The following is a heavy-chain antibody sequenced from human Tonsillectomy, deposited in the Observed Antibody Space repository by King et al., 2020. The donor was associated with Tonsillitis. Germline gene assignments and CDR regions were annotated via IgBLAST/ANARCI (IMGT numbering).Heavy chain of an antibody. CDR1: GFTFSNYW. V-gene: IGHV3-7*01. J-gene: IGHJ2*01. Sequence: VQLVQSGGGLVQPGGSLRLSCAVSGFTFSNYWMSWVRQAPGKGLEWVANTKQDGSEKYYVDSVKGRFTISRDNAKNSLYLQMNSLRAEDTAVYYCARDQRGYYDSSGYYSDWHFDLWGRGTLVTVSS. CDR2: TKQDGSEK. D-gene: IGHD3-22*01. CDR3: ARDQRGYYDSSGYYSDWHFDL.